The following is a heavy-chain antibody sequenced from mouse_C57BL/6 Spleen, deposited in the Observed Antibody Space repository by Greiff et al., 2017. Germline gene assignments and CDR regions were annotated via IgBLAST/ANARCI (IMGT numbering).Heavy chain of an antibody. CDR2: FYPGSGSI. J-gene: IGHJ1*03. CDR3: ARHEYDCGSSYWYFDV. CDR1: GYTFTEYT. Sequence: QVQPQQSGAELVKPGASVKLSCKASGYTFTEYTIHWVKQRSGQGLEWIGWFYPGSGSIKYNEKFKDKATLTADKSSSTVYMELSRLTSEDSAVYFFARHEYDCGSSYWYFDVWGTGTTVTVSS. D-gene: IGHD1-1*01. V-gene: IGHV1-62-2*01.